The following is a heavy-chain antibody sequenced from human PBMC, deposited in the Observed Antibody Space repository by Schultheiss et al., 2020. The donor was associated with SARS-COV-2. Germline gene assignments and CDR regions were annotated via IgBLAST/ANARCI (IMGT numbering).Heavy chain of an antibody. J-gene: IGHJ2*01. V-gene: IGHV4-59*12. CDR3: ARGWYFDL. CDR1: GGSISSYY. CDR2: IYYSGST. Sequence: SETLSLTCTVSGGSISSYYWSWIRQPPGKGLEWIGYIYYSGSTNYNPSLKSRVTISVDTSKNQFSLKLSSVTAADTAVYYCARGWYFDLWGRGTLVTVSS.